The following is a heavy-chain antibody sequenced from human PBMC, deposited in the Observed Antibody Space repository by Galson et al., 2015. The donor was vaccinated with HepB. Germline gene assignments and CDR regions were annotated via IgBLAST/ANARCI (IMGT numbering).Heavy chain of an antibody. CDR3: ATPDYYDSSELSAFDI. J-gene: IGHJ3*02. CDR2: INPSGGST. Sequence: SVTVSCKASGSTFTGYYIHWVRQAPGQGLEWMGIINPSGGSTSYAQKFQGRVTMTRDTSTSTVYMELSSLRSEDTAVYYCATPDYYDSSELSAFDIWGQGTMVSVSS. V-gene: IGHV1-46*01. CDR1: GSTFTGYY. D-gene: IGHD3-22*01.